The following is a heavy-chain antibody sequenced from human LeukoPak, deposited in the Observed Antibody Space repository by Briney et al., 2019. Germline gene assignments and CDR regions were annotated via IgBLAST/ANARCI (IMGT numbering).Heavy chain of an antibody. J-gene: IGHJ4*02. CDR3: ARVGIASTGPSFDY. Sequence: ASVQVFCRASGYIFTGYYIHWVRQAPAQGLEGMGWISAYNGNTNYAQKHQGRVTTTTDTSTSTAYMELRSRRSDDTAVYYCARVGIASTGPSFDYWGQGTLVTVSS. CDR1: GYIFTGYY. D-gene: IGHD6-13*01. CDR2: ISAYNGNT. V-gene: IGHV1-18*04.